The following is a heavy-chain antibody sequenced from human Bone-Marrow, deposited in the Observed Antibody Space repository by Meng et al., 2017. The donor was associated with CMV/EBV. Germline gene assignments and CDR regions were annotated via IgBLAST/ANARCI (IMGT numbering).Heavy chain of an antibody. CDR1: GFTVSSNY. Sequence: GGSLRLSCAASGFTVSSNYMSWVRQAPGKGLEWVSVIYSGGSTYYADSVKGRFTISRDNSKNPLYLQMNSLRAEDTAVYYGARVSRSGYDGMVDYWGQGTLVTVSS. J-gene: IGHJ4*02. CDR3: ARVSRSGYDGMVDY. CDR2: IYSGGST. V-gene: IGHV3-53*01. D-gene: IGHD5-12*01.